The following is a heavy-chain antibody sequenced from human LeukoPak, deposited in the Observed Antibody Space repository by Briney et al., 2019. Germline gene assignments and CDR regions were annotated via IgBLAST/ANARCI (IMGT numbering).Heavy chain of an antibody. J-gene: IGHJ6*02. CDR1: GFTVSSNY. D-gene: IGHD2-15*01. V-gene: IGHV3-53*01. CDR3: ARDIEYCSGGSCYDGMDV. CDR2: IYSGGST. Sequence: GGSLRLSCAASGFTVSSNYMSWVRQAPGKGLEWVSVIYSGGSTYYADSVKGRFTISRDNSKNTLYLQMNSLRAEDTAVYYCARDIEYCSGGSCYDGMDVWGQGTTVTVSS.